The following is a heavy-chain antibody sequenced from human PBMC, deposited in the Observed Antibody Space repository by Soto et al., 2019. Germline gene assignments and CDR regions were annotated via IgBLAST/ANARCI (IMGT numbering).Heavy chain of an antibody. CDR3: ASNPLWFGGWQFEY. V-gene: IGHV4-39*01. J-gene: IGHJ4*02. CDR1: GGSISSSSYY. D-gene: IGHD3-10*01. CDR2: IYYSGST. Sequence: PSETLSLTCTVSGGSISSSSYYWGWIRQPPGKGLEWIGSIYYSGSTYYNPSLKSRVTISVDTSKNQFSLKLSSVTAADTAVYYCASNPLWFGGWQFEYWGQGTLVTVSS.